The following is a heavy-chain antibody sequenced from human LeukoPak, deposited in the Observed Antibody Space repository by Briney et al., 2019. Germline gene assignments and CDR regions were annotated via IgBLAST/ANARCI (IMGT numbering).Heavy chain of an antibody. J-gene: IGHJ4*02. CDR2: IKQDGSEK. D-gene: IGHD6-13*01. Sequence: PGGSLRLPCAASGFTFSSYWMSWVRQAPGKGLEWVANIKQDGSEKYYVDSVKGRFTISRDNAKNSLYLQMNSLRAEDTAVYYCARAVRSIAAAGAEPYYFDYWGQGTLVTVSS. CDR3: ARAVRSIAAAGAEPYYFDY. CDR1: GFTFSSYW. V-gene: IGHV3-7*01.